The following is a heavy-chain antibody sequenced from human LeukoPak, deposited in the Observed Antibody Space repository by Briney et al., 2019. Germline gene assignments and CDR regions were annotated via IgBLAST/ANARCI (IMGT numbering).Heavy chain of an antibody. CDR3: ARDLFYVSGSHPPTKGFDP. CDR1: GGSISSHY. J-gene: IGHJ5*02. Sequence: SATLSLTCTVSGGSISSHYWSWIRQPAGKGLEWIGRIYSSGNTDYNPSLKSRVSMSLDTSKNQFSLKLTSVSAADTAMYYCARDLFYVSGSHPPTKGFDPWGQGTLVTVSS. CDR2: IYSSGNT. V-gene: IGHV4-4*07. D-gene: IGHD3-10*01.